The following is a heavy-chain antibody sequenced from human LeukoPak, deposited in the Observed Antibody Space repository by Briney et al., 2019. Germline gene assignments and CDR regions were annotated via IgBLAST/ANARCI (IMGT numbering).Heavy chain of an antibody. J-gene: IGHJ6*03. V-gene: IGHV3-48*01. Sequence: GGSLRLSCAASGFTFSSYSMNWVRQAPGKGLEWVSYISSSSSTIYYADSVKGRFTISRDNAKNSLYLQMNSLRAEDTAVYYCASDVAQLDDYGDYTHYYYYMDVWGKGTTVTVSS. D-gene: IGHD4-17*01. CDR1: GFTFSSYS. CDR3: ASDVAQLDDYGDYTHYYYYMDV. CDR2: ISSSSSTI.